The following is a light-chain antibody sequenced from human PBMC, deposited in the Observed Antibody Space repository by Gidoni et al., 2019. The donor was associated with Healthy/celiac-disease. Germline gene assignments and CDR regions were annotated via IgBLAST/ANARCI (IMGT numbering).Light chain of an antibody. Sequence: SYVLTQPPSVSVAPGQTARITCGGNNIGSKSVHWYQQKPGQAPVLVVYDDRDRPSGIPERFSCSNSGNTATLTISRVEAGDEADYYCQVWDCSSDHVLFVGGTKLTVL. CDR3: QVWDCSSDHVL. CDR2: DDR. J-gene: IGLJ2*01. V-gene: IGLV3-21*02. CDR1: NIGSKS.